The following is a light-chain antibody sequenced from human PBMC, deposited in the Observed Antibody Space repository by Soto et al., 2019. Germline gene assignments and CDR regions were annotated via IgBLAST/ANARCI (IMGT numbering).Light chain of an antibody. CDR3: QYYGSSVT. J-gene: IGKJ4*01. V-gene: IGKV1-39*02. CDR2: GAS. Sequence: DIKMTQSPSSLSASVGDRVTITCRTSQSISTSLNWYQQKAGKAPKLLIYGASTLQSGVPLRFSGSGSGTDFTLTISRLEPEDFAVYYCQYYGSSVTFAGGTKVDI. CDR1: QSISTS.